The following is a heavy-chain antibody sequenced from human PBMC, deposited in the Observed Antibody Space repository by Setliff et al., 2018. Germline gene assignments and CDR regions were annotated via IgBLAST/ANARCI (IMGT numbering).Heavy chain of an antibody. V-gene: IGHV3-74*01. J-gene: IGHJ3*02. CDR1: GFTFSIYW. Sequence: PGGSLRLSCAASGFTFSIYWMHWVRQAPGKGLVWVSHINRDGSNIRYADSVKGRFTISRDIAKNTLYLQINSLRAEDTAVYYCARASGGNSDAFDIWGQGTMVTVSS. CDR3: ARASGGNSDAFDI. D-gene: IGHD2-21*02. CDR2: INRDGSNI.